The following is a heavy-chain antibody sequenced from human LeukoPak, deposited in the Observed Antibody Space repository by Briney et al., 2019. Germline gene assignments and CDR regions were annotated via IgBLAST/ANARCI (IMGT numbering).Heavy chain of an antibody. CDR3: AKMTTVTSLPDY. CDR2: ISGSGGST. J-gene: IGHJ4*02. CDR1: GFTFSSYA. V-gene: IGHV3-23*01. D-gene: IGHD4-17*01. Sequence: GGSLRLSCAASGFTFSSYAMSWVRQGPGKGLEWVSAISGSGGSTYYADSVKGRFTISRDNSKNTLYLQMNSLRAEDTAVYYCAKMTTVTSLPDYWGQGTLVTVSS.